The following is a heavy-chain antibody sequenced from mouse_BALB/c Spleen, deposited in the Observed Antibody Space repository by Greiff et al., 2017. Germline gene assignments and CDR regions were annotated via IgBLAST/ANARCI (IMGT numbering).Heavy chain of an antibody. CDR1: GFSLTSYG. V-gene: IGHV2-9*02. D-gene: IGHD1-2*01. CDR2: IWAGGST. Sequence: VQLQQSGPGLVAPSQSLSITCTVSGFSLTSYGVHWVRQPPGKGLEWLGVIWAGGSTNYNSALMSRLSISKDNSKSQVFLKMNSLQTDDTAMYYCARGGQFYGEYYFDYWGQGTTLTVSS. J-gene: IGHJ2*01. CDR3: ARGGQFYGEYYFDY.